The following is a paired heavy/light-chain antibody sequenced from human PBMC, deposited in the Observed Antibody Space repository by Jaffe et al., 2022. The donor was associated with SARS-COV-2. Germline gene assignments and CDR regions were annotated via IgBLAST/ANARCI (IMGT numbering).Heavy chain of an antibody. J-gene: IGHJ4*02. CDR1: GFTFRSYW. D-gene: IGHD6-19*01. Sequence: EVQLVESGGGLVQPGGSLRLSCAASGFTFRSYWMSWVRQAPGKGLEWVANIKQDESEKYYVDSVRGRFTISRDNAKNSLFLQMTSLRAEDTAVYYCARAGYDSGWVGVYFDSCGQGTLVTVSS. CDR2: IKQDESEK. V-gene: IGHV3-7*01. CDR3: ARAGYDSGWVGVYFDS.
Light chain of an antibody. CDR3: QQYDTYSHHT. Sequence: DIQMTQSPSTLSASVGDRVTITCRASQSVSRWLAWYQQKPGTAPKLLIYKASSLGSGVPSRFSGSGSGTEFTLTISSLQPDDFATYYCQQYDTYSHHTFGQGTNLEIK. CDR2: KAS. CDR1: QSVSRW. V-gene: IGKV1-5*03. J-gene: IGKJ2*01.